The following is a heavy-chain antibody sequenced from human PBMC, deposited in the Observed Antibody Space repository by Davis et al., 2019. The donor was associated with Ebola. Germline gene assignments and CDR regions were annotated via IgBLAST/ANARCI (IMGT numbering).Heavy chain of an antibody. J-gene: IGHJ6*02. CDR3: AREWVVPAAIPSYYYYYGMDV. CDR1: SGSFSGYY. Sequence: SETLSLTCAVYSGSFSGYYWSWIRQPPGKGLEWIGETNHNGSTNYNPSLKSRVTISVDTSKNQFSLKLSSVTAADTAVYYCAREWVVPAAIPSYYYYYGMDVWGQGTTVTVSS. CDR2: TNHNGST. V-gene: IGHV4-34*01. D-gene: IGHD2-2*02.